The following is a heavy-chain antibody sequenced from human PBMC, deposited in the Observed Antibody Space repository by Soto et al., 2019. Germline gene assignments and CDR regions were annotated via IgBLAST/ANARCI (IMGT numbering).Heavy chain of an antibody. CDR1: GFTFSSYG. Sequence: GGSLRLSCAASGFTFSSYGMHWVRQAPGKGLEWVAVISYDGSNKYYADSVKGRFTISRDNSKNTLYLQMSSLRAEDTAVYYCARDQTGITTAGGGRIDHWGQGTLVTVSS. CDR2: ISYDGSNK. J-gene: IGHJ4*02. CDR3: ARDQTGITTAGGGRIDH. V-gene: IGHV3-30*03. D-gene: IGHD6-13*01.